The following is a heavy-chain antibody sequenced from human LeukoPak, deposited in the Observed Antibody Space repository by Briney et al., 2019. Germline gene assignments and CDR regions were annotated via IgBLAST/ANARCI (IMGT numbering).Heavy chain of an antibody. J-gene: IGHJ5*01. D-gene: IGHD3-10*01. CDR1: GFTFSSYA. V-gene: IGHV3-23*01. Sequence: GGSLRLSCAASGFTFSSYAMSWVRQAPGKGLEWVSAISGSGGSTYYADSVKGRFTISRDNSKSTLYLQMNSLRAEDTALYYCVKDRPNYFGWNGHYYTRNGDSWGQGTLVTVSS. CDR3: VKDRPNYFGWNGHYYTRNGDS. CDR2: ISGSGGST.